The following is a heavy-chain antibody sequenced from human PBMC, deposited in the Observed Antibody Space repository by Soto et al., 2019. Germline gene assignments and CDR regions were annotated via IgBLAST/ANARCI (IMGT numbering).Heavy chain of an antibody. Sequence: QVQLVQSGAEVKKPGSSVKVSCNASGGTFSSYAISWVRQAPGQGLEWMGGIIPIFGTANYAQKFQGRVTITADKSTSTAYMELSSLRSEDTAVYYCARIAGGSYYVWFDPWGQGTLVTVCS. J-gene: IGHJ5*02. D-gene: IGHD1-26*01. CDR2: IIPIFGTA. CDR3: ARIAGGSYYVWFDP. V-gene: IGHV1-69*06. CDR1: GGTFSSYA.